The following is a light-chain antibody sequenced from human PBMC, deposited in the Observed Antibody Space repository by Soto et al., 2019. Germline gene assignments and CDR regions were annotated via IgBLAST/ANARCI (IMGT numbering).Light chain of an antibody. CDR1: QSGNAKD. V-gene: IGKV3-20*01. J-gene: IGKJ1*01. CDR2: ATS. CDR3: HHSGSSPT. Sequence: EGVLTQAPGTLSLSPWERATLSCRSSQSGNAKDINWYQQKSGQPPRLLIYATSTRATGIPDRFSCSGSGTHFTLTLSGLEPEDFAMYFCHHSGSSPTFGQGTRVEVK.